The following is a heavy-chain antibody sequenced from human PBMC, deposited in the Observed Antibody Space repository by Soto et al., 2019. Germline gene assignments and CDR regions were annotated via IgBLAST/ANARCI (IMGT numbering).Heavy chain of an antibody. CDR2: ISADNGNT. CDR1: GYTFTSYH. V-gene: IGHV1-18*01. CDR3: ARDAPPADY. J-gene: IGHJ4*02. Sequence: QVQLVQSGAEVQKPGASVKVSCKASGYTFTSYHINWGRQAPGQGREWMGWISADNGNTNYAQKLQGRVTMTTDTSTSTAYMDLRILRSDDTAVYYCARDAPPADYWGQGTLVTVSS.